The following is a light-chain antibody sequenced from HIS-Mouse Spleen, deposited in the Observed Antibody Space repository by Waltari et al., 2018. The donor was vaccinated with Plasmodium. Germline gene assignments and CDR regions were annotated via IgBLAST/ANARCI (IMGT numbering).Light chain of an antibody. J-gene: IGLJ2*01. Sequence: QSVLTQPPSVSAAPGQQVTISCSGSSPNLGHYYVSWYQHLPGTAPKLLIYDNNKRPSGIPDRFSGSKSGTSATLGITGLQTGDEADYYCGTWDSSLSAGVVFGGGTKLTVL. CDR2: DNN. CDR3: GTWDSSLSAGVV. CDR1: SPNLGHYY. V-gene: IGLV1-51*01.